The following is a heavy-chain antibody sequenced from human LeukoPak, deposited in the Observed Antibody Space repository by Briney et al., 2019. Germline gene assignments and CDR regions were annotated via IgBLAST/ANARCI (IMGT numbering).Heavy chain of an antibody. D-gene: IGHD3-9*01. CDR3: ASDILTGYYSFDY. CDR2: INAGNGNT. Sequence: ASVKVSCKASGYTFTSYAMHWVRQAPGQRLEWMGWINAGNGNTKYSRKFQGRVTITRDTSASTAYMELSSLRSEDTALYYCASDILTGYYSFDYWGQGTLVTVSS. V-gene: IGHV1-3*01. J-gene: IGHJ4*02. CDR1: GYTFTSYA.